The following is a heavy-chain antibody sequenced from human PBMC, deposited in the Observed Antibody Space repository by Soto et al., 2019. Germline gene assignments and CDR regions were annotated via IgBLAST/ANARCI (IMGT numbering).Heavy chain of an antibody. J-gene: IGHJ6*03. V-gene: IGHV3-21*01. Sequence: EVQLVESGGGLVQPGGSLRLSCAASGFTFSSYSMNWVRQAPGKGLEWVSSISSSSSYIYYADSVKGRFTISRDNAKNSLYLQMNSLRAEDTAVYYCARGARVARYYYYMDVWGKGTTVTVSS. D-gene: IGHD5-12*01. CDR3: ARGARVARYYYYMDV. CDR1: GFTFSSYS. CDR2: ISSSSSYI.